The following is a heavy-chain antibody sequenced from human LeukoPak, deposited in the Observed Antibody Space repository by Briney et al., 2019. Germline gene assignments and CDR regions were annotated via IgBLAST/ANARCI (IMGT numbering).Heavy chain of an antibody. Sequence: SETLSLTCTVSGGSISSGSYYWSWIRQPAGKGLEWIGRIYTSGSTNYNPSLKSRVTISVDTSKNQFSLKLSSVTAADTAMYYCARNGGSYVFDYWGQGTLVTVSS. CDR1: GGSISSGSYY. D-gene: IGHD3-16*01. CDR3: ARNGGSYVFDY. V-gene: IGHV4-61*02. CDR2: IYTSGST. J-gene: IGHJ4*02.